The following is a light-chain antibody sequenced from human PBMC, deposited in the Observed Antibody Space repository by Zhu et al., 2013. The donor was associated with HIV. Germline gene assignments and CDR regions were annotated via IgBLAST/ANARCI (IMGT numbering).Light chain of an antibody. Sequence: EVVMTQSPATLSLSPGEGATLSCRASQTIDINLAWYQQKPGQAPRLLMYGASARATGVPDRFSGSGSGTDFTLIISSLQSEDFAVYYCQQYNTWPPVYTFGQGTKLEIK. J-gene: IGKJ2*01. CDR3: QQYNTWPPVYT. CDR1: QTIDIN. CDR2: GAS. V-gene: IGKV3-15*01.